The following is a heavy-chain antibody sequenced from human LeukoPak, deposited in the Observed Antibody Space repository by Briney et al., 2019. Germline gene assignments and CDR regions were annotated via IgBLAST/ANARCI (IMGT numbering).Heavy chain of an antibody. V-gene: IGHV3-30*18. CDR2: ISYDESNK. CDR3: AKDMEQISGLDY. CDR1: GFTFGSYG. D-gene: IGHD1-26*01. J-gene: IGHJ4*02. Sequence: GGSLRLSCAASGFTFGSYGMHWVRQAPGKGLEWVAVISYDESNKNYADSVKGRFTISRDNSKNTLSLQMNSLRAEDTAVYYCAKDMEQISGLDYWGQGTLVTVSS.